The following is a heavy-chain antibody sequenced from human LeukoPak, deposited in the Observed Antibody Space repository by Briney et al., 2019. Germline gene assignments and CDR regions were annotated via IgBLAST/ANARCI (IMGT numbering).Heavy chain of an antibody. Sequence: GASVKVSCKASGYTFTSYGINWVRQAPGQGLEWMGWISAYNSNTHYAQKLQGRVTMTTDTSTSTAYMEVRSLRSDDTAVYYCARVGSASGSYSAFDIWGQGTMVTVSS. CDR2: ISAYNSNT. V-gene: IGHV1-18*01. D-gene: IGHD1-26*01. CDR1: GYTFTSYG. CDR3: ARVGSASGSYSAFDI. J-gene: IGHJ3*02.